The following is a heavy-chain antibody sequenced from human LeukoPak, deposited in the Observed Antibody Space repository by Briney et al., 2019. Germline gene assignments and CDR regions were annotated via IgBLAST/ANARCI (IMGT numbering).Heavy chain of an antibody. CDR1: GGTFSSYA. J-gene: IGHJ4*02. CDR3: ARPVAGQKLVTFDY. V-gene: IGHV1-2*02. CDR2: INPNSGGT. D-gene: IGHD6-13*01. Sequence: ASVKVSCKASGGTFSSYAISWVRQAPGQGLEWMGWINPNSGGTNYAQKFQGRVTMTRDTSISTAYMELSRLRSDDTAVYYCARPVAGQKLVTFDYWGQGTLVTVSS.